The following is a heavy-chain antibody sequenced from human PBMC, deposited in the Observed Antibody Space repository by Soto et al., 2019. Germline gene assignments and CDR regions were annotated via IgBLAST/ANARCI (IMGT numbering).Heavy chain of an antibody. J-gene: IGHJ4*02. CDR1: GFTFSSYG. D-gene: IGHD5-12*01. V-gene: IGHV3-33*01. Sequence: QVQLVESGGGVVQPGRSLRLSCAASGFTFSSYGMHWVRQAPGKGLEWVAVIWYDGSNKYYADSVKGRFTISRDNSKTTLYLQMNSLRAEDTAVYYCARDRDGYNYFDYWGQGTLVTVSS. CDR3: ARDRDGYNYFDY. CDR2: IWYDGSNK.